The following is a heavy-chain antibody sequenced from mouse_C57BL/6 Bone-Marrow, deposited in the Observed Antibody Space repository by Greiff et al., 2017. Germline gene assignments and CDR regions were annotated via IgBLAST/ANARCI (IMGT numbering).Heavy chain of an antibody. D-gene: IGHD2-3*01. CDR3: ARYIGDGYYVGAMDY. CDR1: GYSITSYY. Sequence: EVKLVESGPGLAKPSQTLSLTCSVTGYSITSYYWNWIRKFPGNKLECMGYISYSGSTYYNPSLKSRISITRDTSKNQYYLQWNSVTTEDTATYYCARYIGDGYYVGAMDYWGQGTSVTVSA. CDR2: ISYSGST. J-gene: IGHJ4*01. V-gene: IGHV3-8*01.